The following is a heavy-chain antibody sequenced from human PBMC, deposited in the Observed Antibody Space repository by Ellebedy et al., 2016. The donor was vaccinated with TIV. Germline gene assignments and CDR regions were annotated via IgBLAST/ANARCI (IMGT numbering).Heavy chain of an antibody. D-gene: IGHD2-15*01. CDR1: GFTFSSYA. Sequence: PGGSLRLSCAASGFTFSSYAMHWVRQAPGKGMEWVAVISYDGSNKYYADSMKGRFTISRDNSNNPLYLQMNSLRPEDTAIYYCARDTRLVVVTSNHWNWYFDLWGRGTLVTVSS. CDR2: ISYDGSNK. V-gene: IGHV3-30-3*01. J-gene: IGHJ2*01. CDR3: ARDTRLVVVTSNHWNWYFDL.